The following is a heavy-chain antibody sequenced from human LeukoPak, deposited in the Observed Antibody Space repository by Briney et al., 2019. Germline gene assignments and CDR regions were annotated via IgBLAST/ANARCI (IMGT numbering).Heavy chain of an antibody. V-gene: IGHV1-18*04. D-gene: IGHD3-22*01. CDR3: ASGILYYDSSGYYYSLPDY. CDR1: GYTFTGYY. J-gene: IGHJ4*02. CDR2: ISAYNGNT. Sequence: ASVKVSCKASGYTFTGYYMHWVRQAPGQGLEWMGWISAYNGNTNYAQKLQGRVTMTTDTSTSTAYMELRSLRSDDTAVYYCASGILYYDSSGYYYSLPDYWGQGTLVTVSS.